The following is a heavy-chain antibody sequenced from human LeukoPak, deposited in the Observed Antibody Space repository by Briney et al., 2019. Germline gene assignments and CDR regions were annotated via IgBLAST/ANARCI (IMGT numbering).Heavy chain of an antibody. CDR1: GGSISSGSYY. Sequence: SETLSLTCTVSGGSISSGSYYWSWIRQPAGKGLEWIGHVYTSGSTNYNPSLKSRVTISVDTSKNQFSLKLSSVTAADTAVYYCARGSSWYQTNFDYWGQGTLVTVSS. CDR2: VYTSGST. V-gene: IGHV4-61*09. J-gene: IGHJ4*02. D-gene: IGHD6-13*01. CDR3: ARGSSWYQTNFDY.